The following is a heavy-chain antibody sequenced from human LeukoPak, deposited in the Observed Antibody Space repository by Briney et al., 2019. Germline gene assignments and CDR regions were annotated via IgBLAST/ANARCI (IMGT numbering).Heavy chain of an antibody. CDR3: ARIGQVYVWGTPTQTEYYFDY. Sequence: PSETLSLTCTVCVGSISRHYWRWIRPPAGKGRDGVGRIYTSGSTNYNPSLKRRVTVSVDTSKNQFYLKLSSVTAADTAVYYCARIGQVYVWGTPTQTEYYFDYWAQGTLVTVPS. J-gene: IGHJ4*02. CDR2: IYTSGST. CDR1: VGSISRHY. V-gene: IGHV4-4*07. D-gene: IGHD3-16*01.